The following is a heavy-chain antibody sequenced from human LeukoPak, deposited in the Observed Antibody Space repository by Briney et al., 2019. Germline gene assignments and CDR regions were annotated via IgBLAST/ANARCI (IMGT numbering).Heavy chain of an antibody. V-gene: IGHV4-38-2*02. Sequence: PSETLSLTCTVPDDCISSGYYWGWIRLPPGKGLEWIGSVYHTGSTYYNPSLKSRVTISVDTSKNQFSLRLSSVTAAGTAVYYCARDRGYGDYAFEAWGQGTLVTVSS. CDR1: DDCISSGYY. J-gene: IGHJ5*02. D-gene: IGHD4-17*01. CDR2: VYHTGST. CDR3: ARDRGYGDYAFEA.